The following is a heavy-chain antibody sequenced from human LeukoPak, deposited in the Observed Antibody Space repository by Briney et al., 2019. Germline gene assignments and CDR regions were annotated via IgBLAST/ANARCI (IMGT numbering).Heavy chain of an antibody. D-gene: IGHD2-2*01. Sequence: GGSLRLSCAASGFTFSSYNMNWVRQAPGKGLEWVANIKQDGSEKYYVDSVKGRFTISRDNAKNSVSLQMSSLRAEDTALYYCAIVPGALWIYYYMDVWGKGTTVTVSS. CDR1: GFTFSSYN. V-gene: IGHV3-7*01. CDR2: IKQDGSEK. J-gene: IGHJ6*03. CDR3: AIVPGALWIYYYMDV.